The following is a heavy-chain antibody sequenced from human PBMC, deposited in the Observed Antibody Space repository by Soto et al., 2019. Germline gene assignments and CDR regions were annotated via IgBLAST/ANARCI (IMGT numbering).Heavy chain of an antibody. CDR3: ARVVMTTVPASYYYGMDV. Sequence: QVQLVQSGAEVKKPGVSMKVSCKASGFSLTGYYFHWIRAAPGQGLEWLGWINPNTGGTTYAQKFQGRVTITADESTSTAYMELTSLRSEDTAVYYCARVVMTTVPASYYYGMDVWGQGTTVTVSS. J-gene: IGHJ6*02. V-gene: IGHV1-2*02. CDR2: INPNTGGT. CDR1: GFSLTGYY. D-gene: IGHD4-4*01.